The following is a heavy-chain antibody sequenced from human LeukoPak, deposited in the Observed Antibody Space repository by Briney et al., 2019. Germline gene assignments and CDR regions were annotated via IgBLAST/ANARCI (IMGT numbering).Heavy chain of an antibody. V-gene: IGHV3-21*01. D-gene: IGHD3-22*01. CDR2: ISSSSSYI. CDR3: ARVYYDSSGYYSDAFDI. J-gene: IGHJ3*02. CDR1: GFTFSSYS. Sequence: GGSLRLSCAASGFTFSSYSMNWVRQAPGKGLEWVSFISSSSSYIYYADSVKGRFTISRDNAKNSLYLQMNSLRAEDTAVYYCARVYYDSSGYYSDAFDIWGQGTMVTVSS.